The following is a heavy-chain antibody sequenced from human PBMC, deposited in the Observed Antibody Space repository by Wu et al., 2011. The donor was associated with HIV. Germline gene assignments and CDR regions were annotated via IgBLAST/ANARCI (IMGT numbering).Heavy chain of an antibody. J-gene: IGHJ4*02. CDR3: ARGRGLQAFEF. D-gene: IGHD3-10*01. CDR2: VNPNSDNT. CDR1: GYTLNSYG. V-gene: IGHV1-8*01. Sequence: QVQLVQSGAEVKKPGASVKVSCKASGYTLNSYGFSWVRQAPGLGLEWMGWVNPNSDNTAYAQKFQGRLTMTRDTSISTVYMELSSLGSEDTAVYFCARGRGLQAFEFWGRGTLVT.